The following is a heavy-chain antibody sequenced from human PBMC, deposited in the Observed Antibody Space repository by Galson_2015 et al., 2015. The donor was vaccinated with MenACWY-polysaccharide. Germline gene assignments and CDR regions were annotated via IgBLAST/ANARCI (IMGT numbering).Heavy chain of an antibody. CDR1: GLTFSSYW. CDR2: INSDGRST. CDR3: ARSRAGSAGDYCGMDG. J-gene: IGHJ6*02. V-gene: IGHV3-74*01. D-gene: IGHD1-26*01. Sequence: SLRLSCAASGLTFSSYWMHWVRHAPGKGLVWVSRINSDGRSTSYVDSVKGRFTISRDNAKNTLYLQMNSLRAEDTAVYYCARSRAGSAGDYCGMDGWGQGTTVAVYS.